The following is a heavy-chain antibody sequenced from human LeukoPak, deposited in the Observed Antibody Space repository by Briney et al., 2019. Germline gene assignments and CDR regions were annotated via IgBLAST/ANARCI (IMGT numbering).Heavy chain of an antibody. J-gene: IGHJ4*02. CDR1: GASFSGYY. CDR3: ASQRGGIYDSSGYYWRGLGY. D-gene: IGHD3-22*01. V-gene: IGHV4-34*01. CDR2: IYHSGST. Sequence: SETLSLTCAVYGASFSGYYWSWIRQPPGKGLEWIGEIYHSGSTNYNPSLKSRVTISVDKSKNQFSLKLSSVTAADTAVYYCASQRGGIYDSSGYYWRGLGYWGQGTLVTVSS.